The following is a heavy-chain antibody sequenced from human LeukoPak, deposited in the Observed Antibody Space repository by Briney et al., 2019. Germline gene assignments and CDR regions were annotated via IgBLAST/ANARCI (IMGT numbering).Heavy chain of an antibody. V-gene: IGHV1-2*02. CDR3: ATLVGATTFSDY. CDR1: GYTFTGYY. D-gene: IGHD1-26*01. Sequence: ASVKVSCKASGYTFTGYYMHWVRQAPGQGLEWMGWINPNSGGTNYAQKFQSRVTMTRDTSISAAYMELSRLRSDDTAVYYCATLVGATTFSDYWGQGTLVTVSS. J-gene: IGHJ4*02. CDR2: INPNSGGT.